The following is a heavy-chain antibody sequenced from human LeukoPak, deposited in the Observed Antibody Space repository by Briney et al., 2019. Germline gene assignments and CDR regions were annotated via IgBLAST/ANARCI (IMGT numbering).Heavy chain of an antibody. Sequence: RGSLLHSCAAPGFTFSSYSMNSVRQAPGKGLEWVSSISSSSSYIYYADSVKGRYTISRDNAKNSLYPQMNSLRAEDTAVYYCARSSNYWGQGTLVTVSS. V-gene: IGHV3-21*01. CDR2: ISSSSSYI. CDR3: ARSSNY. J-gene: IGHJ4*02. CDR1: GFTFSSYS.